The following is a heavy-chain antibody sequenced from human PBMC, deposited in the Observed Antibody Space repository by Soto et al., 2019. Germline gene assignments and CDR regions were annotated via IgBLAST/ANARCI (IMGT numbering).Heavy chain of an antibody. CDR1: GGTFDNYA. J-gene: IGHJ6*02. V-gene: IGHV1-69*01. CDR3: ARGLRTGNYGMDV. D-gene: IGHD2-15*01. CDR2: IIPMFETV. Sequence: QEQLLQSGAEVRQPGSSVKVSCKASGGTFDNYAVSWVRQAPGQGLEWMGGIIPMFETVNYAQRFQGRLTIAADESTSTAYMELTSLTSADTAIYFCARGLRTGNYGMDVWGQGTTVTVSS.